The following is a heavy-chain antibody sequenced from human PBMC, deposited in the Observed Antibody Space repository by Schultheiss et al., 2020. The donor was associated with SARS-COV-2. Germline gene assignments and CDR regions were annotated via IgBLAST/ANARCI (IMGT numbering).Heavy chain of an antibody. CDR1: GFTFSNYA. V-gene: IGHV3-30*04. CDR3: ARSLGKVPAAMNDY. CDR2: ISDDGSDK. J-gene: IGHJ4*02. Sequence: GGSLRLSCAAFGFTFSNYAMHWVRQAPGKGLEWVAVISDDGSDKYYADSVKGRFTISRDNSKNTLYLQMNSLRAEDTAVYYCARSLGKVPAAMNDYWGQGTLVTVSS. D-gene: IGHD2-2*01.